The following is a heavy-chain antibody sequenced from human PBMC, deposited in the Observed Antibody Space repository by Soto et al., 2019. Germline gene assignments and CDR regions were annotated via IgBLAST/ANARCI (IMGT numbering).Heavy chain of an antibody. V-gene: IGHV4-34*01. Sequence: SETLSLTCAVYGGSFSGYYWSWIRQPPGKGLGWIGEINHSGSTNYNPSLKSRVTISVDTSENQFSLKLSSVTAADTAVYYCARGCRTIFEVVIVPLWCDPCGEASLVT. CDR2: INHSGST. J-gene: IGHJ5*02. CDR1: GGSFSGYY. D-gene: IGHD3-3*01. CDR3: ARGCRTIFEVVIVPLWCDP.